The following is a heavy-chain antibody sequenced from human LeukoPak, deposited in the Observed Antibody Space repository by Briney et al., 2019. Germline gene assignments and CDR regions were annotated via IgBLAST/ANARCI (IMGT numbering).Heavy chain of an antibody. CDR1: GFTVSSNR. CDR3: ARSRDILTGYHTLFDY. J-gene: IGHJ4*02. Sequence: QPGGSLRLSCAASGFTVSSNRMSWVRQAPGKGPEWVSIIYGGGTTYYADSVRGRFTISRDNSKNTLYFQMNSLRADDTAVYYCARSRDILTGYHTLFDYWGQGTLVTVSS. V-gene: IGHV3-53*01. CDR2: IYGGGTT. D-gene: IGHD3-9*01.